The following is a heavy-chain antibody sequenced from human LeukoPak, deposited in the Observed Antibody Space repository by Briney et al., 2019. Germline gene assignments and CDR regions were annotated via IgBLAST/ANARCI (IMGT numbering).Heavy chain of an antibody. D-gene: IGHD3-10*02. V-gene: IGHV3-21*01. CDR3: AELGITMIGGV. CDR1: GFPFSTYN. CDR2: ISSSGTYI. Sequence: GGSLRLSCAASGFPFSTYNMNWVRQAPGKGLEWVSSISSSGTYIYYADSVKGRFTISRDNAKNSVYLQMNSLRAEDTAVYYCAELGITMIGGVWGKGTTVTISS. J-gene: IGHJ6*04.